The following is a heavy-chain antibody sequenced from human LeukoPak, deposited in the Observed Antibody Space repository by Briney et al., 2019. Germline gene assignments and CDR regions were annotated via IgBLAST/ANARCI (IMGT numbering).Heavy chain of an antibody. CDR2: ISGSGGST. CDR3: AKKQWLVVGWFDP. CDR1: GFTFSNYE. D-gene: IGHD6-19*01. Sequence: GGSLRLSCAASGFTFSNYEMHWVRQAPGKGLEWVSAISGSGGSTYYADSVKGRFTISRDNSKNTLYLQMNSLRAEDTAVYYCAKKQWLVVGWFDPWGQGTLVTVSS. V-gene: IGHV3-23*01. J-gene: IGHJ5*02.